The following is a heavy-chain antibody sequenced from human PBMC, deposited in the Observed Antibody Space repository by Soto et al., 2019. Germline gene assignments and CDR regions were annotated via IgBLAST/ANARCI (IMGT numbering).Heavy chain of an antibody. CDR1: GGTFSSYA. CDR3: ASLIAAAGPPHRPRYYYGMDV. V-gene: IGHV1-69*12. J-gene: IGHJ6*02. D-gene: IGHD6-13*01. Sequence: QVQLVQSGDEVKKPGSSVKVSCKASGGTFSSYAISWVRQAPGQGLEWMGGIIPIFGTADYAQKFQGRVTITADESTSTAYMELSSLRSEDTAVYYCASLIAAAGPPHRPRYYYGMDVWGQGTTVTVSS. CDR2: IIPIFGTA.